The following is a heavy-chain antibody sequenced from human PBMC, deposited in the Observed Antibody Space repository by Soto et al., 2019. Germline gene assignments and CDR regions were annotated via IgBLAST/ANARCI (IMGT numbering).Heavy chain of an antibody. J-gene: IGHJ4*02. Sequence: PGGSLRLSCAASGFTVNSNYMSWVRQAPGKGLEWVSVIYSDGSAYYADSVKGRFIISRDNSNNTLYFQMNSLRAEDTAVYYCATLTEYDILTGYYPYLGQGTLVTVSA. V-gene: IGHV3-66*01. CDR1: GFTVNSNY. CDR2: IYSDGSA. CDR3: ATLTEYDILTGYYPY. D-gene: IGHD3-9*01.